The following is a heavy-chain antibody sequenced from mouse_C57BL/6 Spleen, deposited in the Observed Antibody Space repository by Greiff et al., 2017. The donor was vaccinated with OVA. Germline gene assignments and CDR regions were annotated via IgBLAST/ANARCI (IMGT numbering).Heavy chain of an antibody. Sequence: VQLQQSGTDLVKPGASVKLSCKASGYTFTSYWMHWVKQRPGQGLEWIGNINPSHGGTNYNEKFKSKATLTVDKSSSTAYMQLSSLTSEDSAVYYCARGDDSNSYQPVAYWGQGTLVTVSA. V-gene: IGHV1-53*01. J-gene: IGHJ3*01. D-gene: IGHD1-1*01. CDR1: GYTFTSYW. CDR3: ARGDDSNSYQPVAY. CDR2: INPSHGGT.